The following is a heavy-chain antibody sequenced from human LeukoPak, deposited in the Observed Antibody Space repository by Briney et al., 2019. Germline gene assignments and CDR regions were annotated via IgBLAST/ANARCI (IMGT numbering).Heavy chain of an antibody. CDR2: IYYSGTT. CDR3: ATDPSSGYYGGY. Sequence: SETLSLTCTVSGGSISSGAYFWSWIRQHPGKGLEWIGFIYYSGTTYYNPSLKSRVTLSKDTSKNHFSLTLSSVTAADTAVYYCATDPSSGYYGGYWGQGTLVTVSS. V-gene: IGHV4-31*03. D-gene: IGHD6-19*01. J-gene: IGHJ4*02. CDR1: GGSISSGAYF.